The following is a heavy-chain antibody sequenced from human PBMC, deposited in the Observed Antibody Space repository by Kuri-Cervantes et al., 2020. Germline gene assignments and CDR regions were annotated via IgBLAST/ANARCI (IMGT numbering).Heavy chain of an antibody. CDR1: GFTLSSYF. D-gene: IGHD3-10*01. CDR2: ISSGGIT. Sequence: GESLKISCAASGFTLSSYFMGWVRQAPGKGPEWVSLISSGGITYYAESVKGRFTISRDDSKNTLSLEMNRLRAEDTAVYHCVKDRGQDWGQGILVTVSS. CDR3: VKDRGQD. J-gene: IGHJ4*02. V-gene: IGHV3-23*01.